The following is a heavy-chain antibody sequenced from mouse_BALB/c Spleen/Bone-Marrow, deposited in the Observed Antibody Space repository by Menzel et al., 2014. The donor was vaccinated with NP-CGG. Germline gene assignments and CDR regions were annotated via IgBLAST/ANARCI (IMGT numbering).Heavy chain of an antibody. J-gene: IGHJ3*01. CDR2: IYPSDNYT. Sequence: QVQLQQSGTDLVRPGASVKLSCKASGYTFTSYWINWVKQRPGQGLEWIGNIYPSDNYTNYNQKFKDKATLTVDKSSSTAYMHLSSPTSEDSAVYYCTRDDGGFAYWGQGTLVTVSA. D-gene: IGHD1-1*02. V-gene: IGHV1-69*02. CDR1: GYTFTSYW. CDR3: TRDDGGFAY.